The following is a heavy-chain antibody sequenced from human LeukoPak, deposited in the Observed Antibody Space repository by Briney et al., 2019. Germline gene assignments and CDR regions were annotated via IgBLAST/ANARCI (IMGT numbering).Heavy chain of an antibody. CDR3: ASQEVEMATIYYGGDFDY. V-gene: IGHV4-39*01. J-gene: IGHJ4*02. CDR1: GGSISSSSYY. Sequence: SETLSLTCTVSGGSISSSSYYWGWIRQPPGKGLEWIGSIYYSGSTYYNPSLKSRVTISVDTSKNQFSLKLSSVTAADTAVYYCASQEVEMATIYYGGDFDYWGQGTLVTVSS. CDR2: IYYSGST. D-gene: IGHD5-24*01.